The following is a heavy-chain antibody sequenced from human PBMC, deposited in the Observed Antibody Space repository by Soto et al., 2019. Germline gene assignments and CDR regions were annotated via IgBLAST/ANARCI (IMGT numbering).Heavy chain of an antibody. CDR2: IYWDDSK. CDR3: AHAYGGRSLY. CDR1: GFSLTTDRVG. J-gene: IGHJ4*02. V-gene: IGHV2-5*02. D-gene: IGHD1-26*01. Sequence: QITLKESGPTLVKPTQTLTLTCTFSGFSLTTDRVGVGWIRQPPGEALEWLAVIYWDDSKTYRPSLESRLTITKETSKNQVARTMTNMDSLDTATYYCAHAYGGRSLYCGQGTLVTVSS.